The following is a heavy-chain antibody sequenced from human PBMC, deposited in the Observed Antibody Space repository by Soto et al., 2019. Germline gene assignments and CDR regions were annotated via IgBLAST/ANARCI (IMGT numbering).Heavy chain of an antibody. Sequence: SERRSRTXTVAVDSITTYYWNWMRQPAGKGLEWIGRIDASGNTNYNPSLNSRVTLSVDTCKKQFSLKLTSVTAADTAVYHCGRFSNNWFQTEGMDVWGQGTTVTVSS. CDR2: IDASGNT. V-gene: IGHV4-4*07. CDR1: VDSITTYY. D-gene: IGHD1-1*01. CDR3: GRFSNNWFQTEGMDV. J-gene: IGHJ6*02.